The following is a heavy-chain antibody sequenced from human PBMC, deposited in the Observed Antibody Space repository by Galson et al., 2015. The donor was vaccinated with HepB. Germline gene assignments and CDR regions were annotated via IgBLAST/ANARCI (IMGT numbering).Heavy chain of an antibody. V-gene: IGHV3-30*04. J-gene: IGHJ3*02. CDR3: ARAMATIWVDAFDI. CDR1: GFTFSSYA. Sequence: SLRLSCAASGFTFSSYAMHWVRQAPGKGLEWVAVISYDGSNKYYADSVKGRFTISRDNSKNTLYLQMNSLRAEDTAVYYCARAMATIWVDAFDIWGQGTMVTVSS. D-gene: IGHD5-24*01. CDR2: ISYDGSNK.